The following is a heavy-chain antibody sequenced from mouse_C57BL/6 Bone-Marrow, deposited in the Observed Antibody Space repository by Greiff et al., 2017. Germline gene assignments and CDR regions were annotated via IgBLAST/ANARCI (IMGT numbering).Heavy chain of an antibody. CDR2: ISAGGSYT. CDR3: ARDPSNGFDY. J-gene: IGHJ2*01. V-gene: IGHV5-4*03. Sequence: EVKVVESGGGLVKPGGSLKLSCAASGFTFSSYAMSWVRQTPEKRLEWVATISAGGSYTYYPDNVKGRFTISRDNAKKNLYLQMSHLKSENTAMYYCARDPSNGFDYWGQGTTLTVSS. CDR1: GFTFSSYA.